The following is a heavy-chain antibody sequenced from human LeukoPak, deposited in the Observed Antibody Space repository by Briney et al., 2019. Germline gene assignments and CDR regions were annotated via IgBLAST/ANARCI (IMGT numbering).Heavy chain of an antibody. Sequence: TGGSLRLSCAATGFTVSSYWMHWVRQAPGKGLVWVSSINSDGSSTSYADSVKGRFTISRDNAKNTLYLQMNSLRAEDTAVYYCARGGSSTSYTAYVDYWGQGTLVTVSS. CDR3: ARGGSSTSYTAYVDY. D-gene: IGHD2-2*01. J-gene: IGHJ4*02. V-gene: IGHV3-74*01. CDR2: INSDGSST. CDR1: GFTVSSYW.